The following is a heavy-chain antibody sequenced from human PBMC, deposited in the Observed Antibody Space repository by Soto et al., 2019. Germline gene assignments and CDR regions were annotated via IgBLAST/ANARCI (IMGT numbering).Heavy chain of an antibody. CDR1: GGSISSYY. J-gene: IGHJ6*02. CDR3: AREPSITIFGVVSYYYGMDV. D-gene: IGHD3-3*01. V-gene: IGHV4-4*07. CDR2: IYTSGST. Sequence: PWETLSLTCTVSGGSISSYYWSWIRQPAGKGLEWIGRIYTSGSTNYNPSLKSRVTMSVDTSKNQFSLKLSSVTAADTAVYYCAREPSITIFGVVSYYYGMDVWGQGTTVTVSS.